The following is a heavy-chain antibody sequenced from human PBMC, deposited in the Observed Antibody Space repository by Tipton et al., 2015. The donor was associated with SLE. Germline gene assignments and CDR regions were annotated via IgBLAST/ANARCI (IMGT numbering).Heavy chain of an antibody. CDR3: TRDRSLWSAFDV. CDR2: INPNSGGT. CDR1: GYTFTGYN. Sequence: QVQLVQSGAEVKKPGASVMVSCKASGYTFTGYNMYWVRQAPGQGLEWMGRINPNSGGTDYAQKFQGRVTLTRDTSSNTAYMELRRLRSDDTAVYYCTRDRSLWSAFDVWGQGTMVTVSS. V-gene: IGHV1-2*06. D-gene: IGHD3-10*01. J-gene: IGHJ3*01.